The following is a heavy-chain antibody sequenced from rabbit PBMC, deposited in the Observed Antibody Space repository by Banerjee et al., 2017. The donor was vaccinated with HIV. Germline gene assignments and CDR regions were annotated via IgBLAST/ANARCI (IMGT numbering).Heavy chain of an antibody. CDR2: FYAGSSGNT. CDR1: EFDLNYYYY. CDR3: ARGTYGYAGYAPNL. D-gene: IGHD6-1*01. J-gene: IGHJ4*01. Sequence: QEQLEESGGGLVKPGASLTLTCKASEFDLNYYYYMCWVRQAPGKGLEWIACFYAGSSGNTYYASWAKGRFTISKTSSTTVTLQMTSLTAADTATYFCARGTYGYAGYAPNLWGPGTLVTVS. V-gene: IGHV1S45*01.